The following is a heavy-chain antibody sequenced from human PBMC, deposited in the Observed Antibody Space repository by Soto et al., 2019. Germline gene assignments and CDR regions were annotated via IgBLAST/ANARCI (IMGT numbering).Heavy chain of an antibody. CDR2: ISGSGTIT. CDR3: AVCARYCSGADCGA. D-gene: IGHD2-15*01. J-gene: IGHJ5*02. CDR1: GFPFSSRA. Sequence: EVPLLESGGGFVQPGGSLRLSCAASGFPFSSRAMSWVRQAPGKGLEWVSAISGSGTITYYADSVKGRFTISRDTSKNTLYLQMNRLRADDAAVYYCAVCARYCSGADCGAWGQGTLVTVSS. V-gene: IGHV3-23*01.